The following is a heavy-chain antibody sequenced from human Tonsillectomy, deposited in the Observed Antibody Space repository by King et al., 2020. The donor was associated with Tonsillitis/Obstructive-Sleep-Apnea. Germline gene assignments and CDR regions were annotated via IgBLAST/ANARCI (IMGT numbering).Heavy chain of an antibody. CDR3: AREFDSLDY. CDR1: GGSSSGYY. CDR2: IDHSGST. J-gene: IGHJ4*02. D-gene: IGHD2-15*01. Sequence: QVQLQQWGAGLLRPSETLSLTCAVYGGSSSGYYWNWIRQPPGKGLEWIGEIDHSGSTNYNPSLKSRVTVSVDTSKNQFSLKLSSVTAADTAVYYCAREFDSLDYWGQGTLVTVSS. V-gene: IGHV4-34*01.